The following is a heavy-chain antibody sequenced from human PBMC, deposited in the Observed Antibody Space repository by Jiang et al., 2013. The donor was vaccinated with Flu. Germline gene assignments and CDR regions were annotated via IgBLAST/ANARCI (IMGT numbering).Heavy chain of an antibody. V-gene: IGHV5-10-1*03. D-gene: IGHD4-23*01. Sequence: VQLVESGAEVKKPGESLRISCKGSGYDFTSYWISWVRQMPGKGLEWMGRIDPSDSYTKYSPSLQGHVTISVDKSISTAYLQWTSLKASDTAMYYCARQPNSGGWFDPWGQGTLVSVSS. CDR3: ARQPNSGGWFDP. CDR1: GYDFTSYW. J-gene: IGHJ5*02. CDR2: IDPSDSYT.